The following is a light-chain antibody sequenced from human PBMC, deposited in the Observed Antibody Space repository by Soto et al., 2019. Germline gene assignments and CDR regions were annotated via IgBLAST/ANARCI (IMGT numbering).Light chain of an antibody. J-gene: IGLJ1*01. V-gene: IGLV2-8*01. CDR1: SSDVGAYNS. CDR3: SSYGGRNNFV. CDR2: EVS. Sequence: QSALTPPPPPSRSPGELVTVSCPGTSSDVGAYNSVSWYRQHPGKAPELMIYEVSKRPSGVPDRFSGSKSGNTASLTVSGLQAEDESDYYCSSYGGRNNFVFGTGTKVTVL.